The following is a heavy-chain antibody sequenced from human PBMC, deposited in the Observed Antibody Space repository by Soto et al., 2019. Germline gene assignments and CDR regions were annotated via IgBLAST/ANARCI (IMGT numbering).Heavy chain of an antibody. J-gene: IGHJ2*01. CDR3: SRLHWHFDL. CDR1: GFTFTNAW. Sequence: EVQLVESGGGLVEPGGSLRLSCTASGFTFTNAWMIWFCQVPWQGLEWVGRIKTRIDGGTTDYAAPVKGRFTISRDDSKNTLYLQMNLLKTDDTAVYYCSRLHWHFDLWGRGTLVTVSS. V-gene: IGHV3-15*01. CDR2: IKTRIDGGTT.